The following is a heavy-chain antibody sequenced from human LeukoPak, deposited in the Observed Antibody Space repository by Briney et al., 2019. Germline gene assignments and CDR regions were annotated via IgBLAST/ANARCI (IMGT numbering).Heavy chain of an antibody. J-gene: IGHJ4*02. CDR3: AKDRQYGDYGGGDFFDS. V-gene: IGHV3-43D*03. D-gene: IGHD4-17*01. CDR2: INWVGDTS. CDR1: GFAFDDYA. Sequence: PGGSLRLSCAAYGFAFDDYAMHWVRQAPGQGLQWISSINWVGDTSSYADSVKGRFTVSRDNTEGSLYLQMDSLRSEDTALYYCAKDRQYGDYGGGDFFDSWGQGALVTVSS.